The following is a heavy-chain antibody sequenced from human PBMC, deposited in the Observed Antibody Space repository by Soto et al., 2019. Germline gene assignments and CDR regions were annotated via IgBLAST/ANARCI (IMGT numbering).Heavy chain of an antibody. J-gene: IGHJ4*02. CDR1: GYTFTSYG. D-gene: IGHD3-10*01. CDR2: ISEKNGHT. Sequence: ASVKVSCKASGYTFTSYGISWVRQAPGQGLEWMGWISEKNGHTKYAQRFQGRVTMTTDTSTSTVYMELTSLRSDDTAVYYCARDTNYSFGSRNYYIPFDFWGQGTLVTVSS. CDR3: ARDTNYSFGSRNYYIPFDF. V-gene: IGHV1-18*04.